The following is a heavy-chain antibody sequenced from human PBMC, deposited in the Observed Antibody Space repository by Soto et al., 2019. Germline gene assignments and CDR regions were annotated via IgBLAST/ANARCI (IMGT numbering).Heavy chain of an antibody. CDR3: ARREWLLLQKGFDP. J-gene: IGHJ5*02. V-gene: IGHV4-30-4*01. Sequence: QVQLQESGPGLVKPSQTLSLTCTVSGGSISSGDYYWSWIRQPPGKGLEWIGYIYYSGSTYYNPSLKSRVTISVDTSKNQFSLKLSSVTAADTAVYYCARREWLLLQKGFDPWGQEPWSPSPQ. CDR2: IYYSGST. D-gene: IGHD3-22*01. CDR1: GGSISSGDYY.